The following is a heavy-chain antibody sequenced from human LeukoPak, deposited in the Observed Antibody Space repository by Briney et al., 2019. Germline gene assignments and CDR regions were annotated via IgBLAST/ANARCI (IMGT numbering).Heavy chain of an antibody. CDR1: GGSISSYY. J-gene: IGHJ6*03. CDR3: ARHQGNYGDYYYYMDV. CDR2: IYTSGST. V-gene: IGHV4-4*07. D-gene: IGHD4-17*01. Sequence: PSETLSLTCTVSGGSISSYYWSWIRQPAGKGLEWIGRIYTSGSTNYNPSLKSRLTISVDTSRNQFSLKLSSVTAADTAVYYCARHQGNYGDYYYYMDVWGKGTTVTVSS.